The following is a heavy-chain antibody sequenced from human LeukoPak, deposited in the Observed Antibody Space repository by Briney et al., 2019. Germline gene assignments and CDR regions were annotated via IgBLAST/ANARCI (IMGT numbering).Heavy chain of an antibody. CDR2: ISSSSSYI. Sequence: PGGSLRLSCAASGFTFSSYSMNWVRQAPGKGLEWVSSISSSSSYIYYADSVKGRFTISRDNAKNSLYLQTNSLRAEDTAVYYCERATGTIFGVVITEDYWGQGTLVTVSS. V-gene: IGHV3-21*01. D-gene: IGHD3-3*01. CDR3: ERATGTIFGVVITEDY. J-gene: IGHJ4*02. CDR1: GFTFSSYS.